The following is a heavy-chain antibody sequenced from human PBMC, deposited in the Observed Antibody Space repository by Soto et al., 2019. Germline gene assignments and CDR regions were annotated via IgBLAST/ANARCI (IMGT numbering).Heavy chain of an antibody. Sequence: EVQLVESGGGLVQPGGSLRLSCAASGFPFSDYWIHWFRQAPGKGLVWVSRITPDGTDTSHADSVRGRFTLSRDNVKNTVSLQMDSLRVEDTAVYFCVSISKAVSYSAFEIWGQGTMVTVSS. J-gene: IGHJ3*02. CDR1: GFPFSDYW. CDR2: ITPDGTDT. CDR3: VSISKAVSYSAFEI. V-gene: IGHV3-74*01. D-gene: IGHD2-21*01.